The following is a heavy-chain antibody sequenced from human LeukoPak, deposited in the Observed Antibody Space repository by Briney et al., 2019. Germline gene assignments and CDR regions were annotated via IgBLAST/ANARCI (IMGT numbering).Heavy chain of an antibody. CDR2: IYTSGST. CDR3: AREKEVGTFDY. J-gene: IGHJ4*02. V-gene: IGHV4-4*07. CDR1: GGSLSSYY. Sequence: SETLSLTCTVSGGSLSSYYWSWLRQPAGKGLEWIGRIYTSGSTNYNPSLKSRVTVSVDTSKNQFSLTLSSVTAADTAVYYCAREKEVGTFDYWGQGTLVTVSS. D-gene: IGHD4-23*01.